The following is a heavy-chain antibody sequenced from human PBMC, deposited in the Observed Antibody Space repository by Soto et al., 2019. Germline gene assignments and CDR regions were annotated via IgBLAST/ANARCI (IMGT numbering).Heavy chain of an antibody. CDR1: GGSIDTYY. CDR2: ISDGGST. Sequence: SETLSLTCNVSGGSIDTYYWNWIRQSPGKGLEWIGYISDGGSTNYNPSLKSRVTISVDRSKNHFFLNLTSVTAADTAVYYCATYLKFFQIWGQGTKVTVSS. V-gene: IGHV4-59*12. J-gene: IGHJ3*02. CDR3: ATYLKFFQI.